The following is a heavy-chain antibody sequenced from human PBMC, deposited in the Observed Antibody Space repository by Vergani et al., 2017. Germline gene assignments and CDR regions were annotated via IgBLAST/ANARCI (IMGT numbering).Heavy chain of an antibody. CDR3: ARKGTSYDYGSGSYYNVGFDY. D-gene: IGHD3-10*01. Sequence: QITLKESGPTLVKPTQTLTLTCTFSGFSLSTSGVGVGWIRQPPGKALEWLALIYWDDDKRYSPSLKSRLTITKDTSKNQVVLTMTNMDPVDTATYYCARKGTSYDYGSGSYYNVGFDYWGQGTLVTVSS. J-gene: IGHJ4*02. CDR2: IYWDDDK. V-gene: IGHV2-5*02. CDR1: GFSLSTSGVG.